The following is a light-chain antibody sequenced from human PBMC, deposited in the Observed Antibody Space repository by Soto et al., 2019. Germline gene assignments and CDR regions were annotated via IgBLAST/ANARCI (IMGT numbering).Light chain of an antibody. V-gene: IGKV1-39*01. CDR3: QQSSSTPRT. CDR2: DAS. CDR1: QGIRRS. J-gene: IGKJ1*01. Sequence: DIEMTQSPSSLSASVGDRVTITCRASQGIRRSLNWYQQKPGKAPKLLIYDASILVSGVPARFSGGGSGTEFTRTISSLQREDFATYYCQQSSSTPRTFGQGTKVEVK.